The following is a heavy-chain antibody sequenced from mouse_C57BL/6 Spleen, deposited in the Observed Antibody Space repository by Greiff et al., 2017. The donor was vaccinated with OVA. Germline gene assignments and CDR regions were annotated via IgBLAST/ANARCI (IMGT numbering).Heavy chain of an antibody. D-gene: IGHD2-12*01. CDR1: GYTFTEYT. Sequence: LQESGAELVKPGASVKLSCKASGYTFTEYTIHWVKQRPGQGLEWIGWFYPGSGSITYNEKFKDKATLTADKSSSTVYMELSRLTSEASAVYFCARHALYSSFDYWGKGTTLTGAS. J-gene: IGHJ2*01. V-gene: IGHV1-62-2*01. CDR2: FYPGSGSI. CDR3: ARHALYSSFDY.